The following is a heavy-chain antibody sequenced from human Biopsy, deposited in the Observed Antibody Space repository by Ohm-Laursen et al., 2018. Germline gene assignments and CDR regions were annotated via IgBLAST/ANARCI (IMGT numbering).Heavy chain of an antibody. Sequence: ASVKVSCKASGYTFTDYSLHWVRQAPGQGLEWMGWVNPNSGATNYAQKFQGRVTMTSDTSISTAYIELRRLISDDTAVYYCARNRMVTIITLVRADTFDIWGQGTLVSVSS. J-gene: IGHJ3*02. CDR2: VNPNSGAT. V-gene: IGHV1-2*02. CDR1: GYTFTDYS. D-gene: IGHD3-10*01. CDR3: ARNRMVTIITLVRADTFDI.